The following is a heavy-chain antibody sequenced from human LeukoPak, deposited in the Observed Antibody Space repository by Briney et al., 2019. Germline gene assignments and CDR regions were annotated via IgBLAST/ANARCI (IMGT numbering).Heavy chain of an antibody. CDR1: GFTFSSYA. CDR3: ARGPLCSGGSCYWDWFDP. CDR2: ISGSGGST. V-gene: IGHV3-23*01. Sequence: GGSLRLSCAASGFTFSSYAMSWVRQAPGKGLEWVSLISGSGGSTYYADSVKGRFTISGDNSKNTLYLQMNSLRAEDTAVYYCARGPLCSGGSCYWDWFDPWGQGTLVTVSS. J-gene: IGHJ5*02. D-gene: IGHD2-15*01.